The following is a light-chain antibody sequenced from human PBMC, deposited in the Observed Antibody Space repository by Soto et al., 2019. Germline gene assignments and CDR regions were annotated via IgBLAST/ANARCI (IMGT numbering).Light chain of an antibody. CDR1: SSNIGNNA. Sequence: QLVLTQPPSVSEAPRQRVTISCSGSSSNIGNNAVNWYQQLPGKAPKLLIYYDDLLPSGVSDRFSGSKSVTSASLAISGLQSDDEADYYCAAWDDSLNGPVFGGGTKLTVL. CDR3: AAWDDSLNGPV. J-gene: IGLJ2*01. V-gene: IGLV1-36*01. CDR2: YDD.